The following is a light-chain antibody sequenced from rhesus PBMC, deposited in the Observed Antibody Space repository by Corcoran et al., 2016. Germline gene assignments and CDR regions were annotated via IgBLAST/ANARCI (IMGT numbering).Light chain of an antibody. CDR1: ENVNNY. Sequence: DIQMTQSPSSLSASVGDRVTTTCRASENVNNYLNWYQQKPRKAPKLLNYKASTLQSGVPSRFSGSGSGTDYTFTISSLQPEDVTTYYCQHGYGTPLTFGGGTKVELK. CDR3: QHGYGTPLT. J-gene: IGKJ4*01. V-gene: IGKV1-74*01. CDR2: KAS.